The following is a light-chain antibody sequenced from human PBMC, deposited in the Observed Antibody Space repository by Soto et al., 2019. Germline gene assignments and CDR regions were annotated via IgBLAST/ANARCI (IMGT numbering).Light chain of an antibody. Sequence: QSALTQPASVSGSPGQSITISCTGTSSDVGGYNYVSWYQHHPGKAPKLMIYDVSNRPSGVSNRFSGSKSGNTASLTISGLQAEDEADYYCSSYTGTSTCVFGTGTKVTV. J-gene: IGLJ1*01. CDR1: SSDVGGYNY. CDR2: DVS. V-gene: IGLV2-14*03. CDR3: SSYTGTSTCV.